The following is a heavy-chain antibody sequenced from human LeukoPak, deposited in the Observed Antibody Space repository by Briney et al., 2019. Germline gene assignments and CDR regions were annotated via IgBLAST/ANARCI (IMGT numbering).Heavy chain of an antibody. CDR1: GFTFSSYG. Sequence: GGSLRLSCAASGFTFSSYGMHWVRQAPGKGLEWVAFIRYDGSNKYYADSVKGRFTISRDNSKNTLYLQMNSLRAEDTAVYYCAKAGGYCSSTSCRYYYYYYMDVWGKGTTVTVSS. J-gene: IGHJ6*03. CDR3: AKAGGYCSSTSCRYYYYYYMDV. D-gene: IGHD2-2*01. CDR2: IRYDGSNK. V-gene: IGHV3-30*02.